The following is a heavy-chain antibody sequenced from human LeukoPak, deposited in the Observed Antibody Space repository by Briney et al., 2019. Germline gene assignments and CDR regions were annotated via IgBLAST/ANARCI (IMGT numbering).Heavy chain of an antibody. D-gene: IGHD2-2*01. J-gene: IGHJ4*02. CDR1: GYSFTSYW. Sequence: GESLRISCKGSGYSFTSYWIGWVRQMPGKGLEWMGIIYPGDPDTRYSPSFQGQVTISADKSISTAYLQWSSLKASDTAMYYCARRVSAAAFDYWGQGTLVTVSS. CDR3: ARRVSAAAFDY. V-gene: IGHV5-51*01. CDR2: IYPGDPDT.